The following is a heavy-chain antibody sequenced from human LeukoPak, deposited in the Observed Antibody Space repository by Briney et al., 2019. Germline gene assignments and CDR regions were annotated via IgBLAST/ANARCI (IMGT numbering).Heavy chain of an antibody. CDR3: ARASFGDPGYMDV. V-gene: IGHV4-61*02. Sequence: PSQTLSLTCTVSGASISSGNYYWSWIRQTAGKGLEWIGRIHVTGRTDYNPSLKSRVTVSLDTAKNQYSLQLSSVSAADTAVYYCARASFGDPGYMDVWGKGTTVTISS. D-gene: IGHD2/OR15-2a*01. CDR2: IHVTGRT. J-gene: IGHJ6*03. CDR1: GASISSGNYY.